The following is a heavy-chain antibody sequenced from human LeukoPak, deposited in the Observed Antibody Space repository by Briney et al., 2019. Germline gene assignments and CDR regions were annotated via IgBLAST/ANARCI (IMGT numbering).Heavy chain of an antibody. CDR3: VRSAFYDSSRFDAFDI. D-gene: IGHD3-22*01. CDR1: GGSISSGGYS. Sequence: SQTLSLTCAVSGGSISSGGYSWSWIRQPPGKGLEWIGYIYHSGSTNYNPSLMSRLTMSVDTSNHHFSVRLSSVTAADTAVYYCVRSAFYDSSRFDAFDIWGQGTPVTVSS. CDR2: IYHSGST. J-gene: IGHJ3*02. V-gene: IGHV4-30-2*01.